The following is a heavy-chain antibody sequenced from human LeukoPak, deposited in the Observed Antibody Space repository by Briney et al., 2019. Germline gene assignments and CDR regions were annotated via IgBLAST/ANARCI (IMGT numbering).Heavy chain of an antibody. CDR2: LGNDGDT. Sequence: GGSLRLSCVASGFIFRDYAMSWVRQAPGKGLEWVSTLGNDGDTYYADSVKGRFTISRDDSRNTMYLQTNSLRAEDTALYYCAKQEGWELGDYYFDYWGQGTLVTVPS. CDR3: AKQEGWELGDYYFDY. V-gene: IGHV3-23*01. D-gene: IGHD1-26*01. J-gene: IGHJ4*02. CDR1: GFIFRDYA.